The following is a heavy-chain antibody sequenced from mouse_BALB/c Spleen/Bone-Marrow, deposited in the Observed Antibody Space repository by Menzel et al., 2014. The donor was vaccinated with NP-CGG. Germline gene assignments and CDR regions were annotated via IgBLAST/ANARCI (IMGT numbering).Heavy chain of an antibody. V-gene: IGHV5-17*02. D-gene: IGHD1-1*01. CDR2: ISSGSSTI. Sequence: EVQRVESGGGLAQPGGSRKLSCAASGFTFSSFGMHWVRQAPEKGLEWVAYISSGSSTIYYADTVKGRFTISRDNPKNTLFLQMTSLRSEDTAMYYCARRGSNHWYFDVWGAGTTVTVSS. J-gene: IGHJ1*01. CDR1: GFTFSSFG. CDR3: ARRGSNHWYFDV.